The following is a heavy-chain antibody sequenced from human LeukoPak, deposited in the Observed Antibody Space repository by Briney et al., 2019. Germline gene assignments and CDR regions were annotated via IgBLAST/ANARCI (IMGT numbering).Heavy chain of an antibody. Sequence: PGESLKISCKGSGYSFTSYWIGWVRQMPGKGLEWMGIIYPGDSDTRYSPSFQGQVTISADKSISTAHLQWSSLKASDTAMYYCAKHRRDSDYGDYDGDTSGWDYWGQGTLVTVSS. CDR2: IYPGDSDT. D-gene: IGHD4-17*01. CDR3: AKHRRDSDYGDYDGDTSGWDY. J-gene: IGHJ4*02. CDR1: GYSFTSYW. V-gene: IGHV5-51*01.